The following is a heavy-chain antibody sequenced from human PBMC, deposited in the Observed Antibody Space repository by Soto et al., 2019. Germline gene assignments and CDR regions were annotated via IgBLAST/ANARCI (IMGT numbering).Heavy chain of an antibody. CDR2: IYYSGST. Sequence: SETLSLTCTVSGGSISSYYWSWIRQPPGKGLEWIGYIYYSGSTNYNPSLKSRVTISVDTSKNQFSLKLSSVTAADTAVYYCARVPPYVGDTASRWFDPWGQGTLVTVS. CDR3: ARVPPYVGDTASRWFDP. V-gene: IGHV4-59*01. CDR1: GGSISSYY. D-gene: IGHD5-18*01. J-gene: IGHJ5*02.